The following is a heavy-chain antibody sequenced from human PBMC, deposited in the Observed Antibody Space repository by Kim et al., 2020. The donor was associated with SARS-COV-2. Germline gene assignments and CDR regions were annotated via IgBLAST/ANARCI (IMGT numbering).Heavy chain of an antibody. D-gene: IGHD1-1*01. CDR2: IHNTGGLT. J-gene: IGHJ3*01. V-gene: IGHV3-48*03. Sequence: GGSLRLSCAASGLTFSGFEMHWVRQAPGKGLEWISYIHNTGGLTFYADSVRGRFTISRDNAKNSLYLQMNGLTADDTALYYCVREIKRDDESGLGGFDVWGQGTMVTVSS. CDR3: VREIKRDDESGLGGFDV. CDR1: GLTFSGFE.